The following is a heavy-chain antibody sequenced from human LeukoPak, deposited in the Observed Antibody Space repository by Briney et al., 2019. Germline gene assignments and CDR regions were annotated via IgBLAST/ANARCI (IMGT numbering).Heavy chain of an antibody. D-gene: IGHD3-10*01. CDR2: ISYDGSNK. V-gene: IGHV3-30-3*01. J-gene: IGHJ4*02. CDR1: GFTFSTYA. CDR3: ARTTTPHYYGSGSYALGY. Sequence: AGGSLRLSCAASGFTFSTYAMHWVRQGPGKGLEWVAVISYDGSNKFYADSVQGRFTISRDNSKNTLYRQMSSLSAEDTAVYYCARTTTPHYYGSGSYALGYWGQGTLVTVPS.